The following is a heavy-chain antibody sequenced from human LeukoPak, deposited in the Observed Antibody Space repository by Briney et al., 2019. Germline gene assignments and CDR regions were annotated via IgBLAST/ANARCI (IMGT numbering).Heavy chain of an antibody. Sequence: NPSETLSLTCTVSGGSISSSSYYWGWIRQPPGKGLEWIGSIYYSGSTYYNPSPKSRVTISVDTSKNQFSLKLSSVTAADTAVYYCARAWGYYSELPFDYWGQGTLVTVSS. CDR1: GGSISSSSYY. V-gene: IGHV4-39*07. J-gene: IGHJ4*02. CDR2: IYYSGST. D-gene: IGHD3-10*01. CDR3: ARAWGYYSELPFDY.